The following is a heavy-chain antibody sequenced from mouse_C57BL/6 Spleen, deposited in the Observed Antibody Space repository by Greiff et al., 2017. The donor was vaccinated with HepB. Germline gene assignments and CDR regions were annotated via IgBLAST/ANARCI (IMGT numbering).Heavy chain of an antibody. CDR2: ISSGGSYT. J-gene: IGHJ4*01. Sequence: EVHLVESGGDLVKPGGSLKLSCAASGFTFTSYGMSWVRQTPDKRLEWVATISSGGSYTYYPDSVKGRITISRDNAKNTLYLQMSSLKSEDTAMYYYARADGSRAYYAMDYWGQGTSVTVSS. CDR1: GFTFTSYG. CDR3: ARADGSRAYYAMDY. V-gene: IGHV5-6*01. D-gene: IGHD1-1*01.